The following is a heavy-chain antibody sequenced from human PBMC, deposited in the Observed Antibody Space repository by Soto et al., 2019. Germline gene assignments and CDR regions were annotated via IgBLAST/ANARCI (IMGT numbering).Heavy chain of an antibody. V-gene: IGHV3-48*03. CDR3: ARDVTIFGGPYYYYGMDV. Sequence: EVQLVESGGGLVQPGGSLRLSCAASGFTFSSYEMNWVRQAPGKGLEWVSYISSSGSTIYYADSVKGRFTISRDNAKNSLYLQMNSLRAEDTAVYYCARDVTIFGGPYYYYGMDVWCQGTTVTVSS. CDR1: GFTFSSYE. D-gene: IGHD3-3*01. J-gene: IGHJ6*02. CDR2: ISSSGSTI.